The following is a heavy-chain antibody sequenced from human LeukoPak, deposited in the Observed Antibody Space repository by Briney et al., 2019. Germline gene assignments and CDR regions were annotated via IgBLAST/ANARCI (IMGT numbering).Heavy chain of an antibody. D-gene: IGHD4-17*01. CDR3: ARDPTPYGDYPYYFDY. V-gene: IGHV3-21*01. CDR2: ISSSSSYI. Sequence: GGSLRLSCAASGFTFSSYSMNWVRQAPGKGLEWVSSISSSSSYIYYADSVKGRFTISRDNAKNSLYLQMNSLRAEDTAVYYCARDPTPYGDYPYYFDYWGQGTLVTVSS. J-gene: IGHJ4*02. CDR1: GFTFSSYS.